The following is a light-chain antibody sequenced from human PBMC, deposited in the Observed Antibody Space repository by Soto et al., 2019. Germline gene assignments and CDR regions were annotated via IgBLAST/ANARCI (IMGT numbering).Light chain of an antibody. J-gene: IGLJ3*02. CDR3: CSYAGIYTWV. CDR2: NVD. Sequence: QSVLTQPRSVSGSPGQSVTISCTGTSSDVGGYNHVSWFHQHPGKAPKLLVYNVDKRPSGVPNRFSGSKSGNTASLTISGLQAEDEAEYFCCSYAGIYTWVFGGGTKLTVL. V-gene: IGLV2-11*01. CDR1: SSDVGGYNH.